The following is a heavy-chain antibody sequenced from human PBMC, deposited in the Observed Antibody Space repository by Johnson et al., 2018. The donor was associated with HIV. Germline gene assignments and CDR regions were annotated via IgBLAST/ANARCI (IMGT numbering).Heavy chain of an antibody. Sequence: VQLVESGGGVVQPGGSLRLSCAASGFTFSSHGMHWVRQAPGKGLEWVSGISWNSGSIGYADSVKGRFTISRDNAKNSLYLQMNSLRAEDTALYYCAKDTGAAGTRGYAFDIWGQGTMVTVSS. D-gene: IGHD6-13*01. CDR1: GFTFSSHG. J-gene: IGHJ3*02. CDR2: ISWNSGSI. CDR3: AKDTGAAGTRGYAFDI. V-gene: IGHV3-9*01.